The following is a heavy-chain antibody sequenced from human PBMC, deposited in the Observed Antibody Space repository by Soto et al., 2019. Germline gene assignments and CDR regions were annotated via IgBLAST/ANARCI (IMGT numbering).Heavy chain of an antibody. CDR2: LSYAGDT. Sequence: EVQLVESGGGLVQPGGSLRLSCAASGFTLSPYDMHWVRQATGKGLEWVAGLSYAGDTYYPGSVKGRFTVSRESAKNSLYLQMNSLTAGDTAVYYCAKGPHPASGYYYMDVWGKGTTVTVSS. J-gene: IGHJ6*03. V-gene: IGHV3-13*01. CDR3: AKGPHPASGYYYMDV. CDR1: GFTLSPYD. D-gene: IGHD3-10*01.